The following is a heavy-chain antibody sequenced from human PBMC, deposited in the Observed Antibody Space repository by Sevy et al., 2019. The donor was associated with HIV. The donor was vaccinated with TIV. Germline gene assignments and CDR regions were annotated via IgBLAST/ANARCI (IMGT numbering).Heavy chain of an antibody. CDR1: GFTFSSYD. J-gene: IGHJ6*03. CDR2: IGTAGDT. CDR3: ARDRGSVAARFYYYYYMDV. D-gene: IGHD6-6*01. V-gene: IGHV3-13*01. Sequence: GGSLRLSCAASGFTFSSYDMHWVRQATGKGLEWVSAIGTAGDTYYPGSVKGRFTISRENAKNSLYLQMNSLRAGDTAVYYCARDRGSVAARFYYYYYMDVWGKGTTVTVSS.